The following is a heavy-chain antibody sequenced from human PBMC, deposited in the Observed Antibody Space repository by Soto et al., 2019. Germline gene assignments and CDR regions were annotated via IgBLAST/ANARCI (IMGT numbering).Heavy chain of an antibody. CDR1: GFTFSSYG. V-gene: IGHV3-33*01. J-gene: IGHJ6*02. CDR3: ARDRRSYYDFWSGFEAHYYYYGMDV. CDR2: IWYDGSNK. D-gene: IGHD3-3*01. Sequence: PGGSLRLSCAASGFTFSSYGMHWVRQAPGKGLEWVAVIWYDGSNKYYADSVKGRFTISRDNSKNTLYLQMNSLRSEDTAVYYCARDRRSYYDFWSGFEAHYYYYGMDVWGQGTTVTVSS.